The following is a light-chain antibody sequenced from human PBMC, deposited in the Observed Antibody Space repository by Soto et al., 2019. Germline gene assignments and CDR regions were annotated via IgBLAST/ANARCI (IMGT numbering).Light chain of an antibody. V-gene: IGLV2-8*01. CDR2: EVN. CDR1: NSDIGNYNF. J-gene: IGLJ2*01. Sequence: QSALTQPPSAAGSPGQSVAIYCTGTNSDIGNYNFVSWYQQHLGKTPKLMIYEVNKQPSGVPDRFAGSKFGNTASLTVCGLQPEDEADYYCSSYAGGNNLLFGGGSRL. CDR3: SSYAGGNNLL.